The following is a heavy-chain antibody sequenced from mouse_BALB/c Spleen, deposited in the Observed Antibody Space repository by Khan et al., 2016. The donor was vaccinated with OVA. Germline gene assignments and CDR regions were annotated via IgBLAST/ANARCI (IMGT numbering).Heavy chain of an antibody. Sequence: EVQLVETGPGLVKPSQSLSLTCTVTGYSITSGYGWNWIRQFPGNKLEWMGYISYSGSTNYNPSLKSRISITRDTSKNQFFLQFNSVTTEDTATYYWARTARIKYWGQGTTLTVSS. CDR2: ISYSGST. V-gene: IGHV3-2*02. J-gene: IGHJ2*01. D-gene: IGHD1-2*01. CDR3: ARTARIKY. CDR1: GYSITSGYG.